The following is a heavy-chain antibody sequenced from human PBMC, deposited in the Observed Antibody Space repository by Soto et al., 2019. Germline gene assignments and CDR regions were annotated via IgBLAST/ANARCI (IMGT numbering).Heavy chain of an antibody. CDR2: MGGSGRST. V-gene: IGHV3-23*01. CDR3: ARAPASYYDS. J-gene: IGHJ4*02. Sequence: GGSLRLSCVASGFTFSSYAMTWVRQAPGKGLEWVSSMGGSGRSTYYTDSVKGRFTISRDNSKSTLYLQMNSLRAEDTAVYYCARAPASYYDSWGQGTLVPVSS. CDR1: GFTFSSYA.